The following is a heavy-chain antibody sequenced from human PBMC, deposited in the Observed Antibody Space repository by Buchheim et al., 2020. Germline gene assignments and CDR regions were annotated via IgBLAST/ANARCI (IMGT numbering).Heavy chain of an antibody. V-gene: IGHV4-59*01. CDR3: AGVIGRRGWTDY. D-gene: IGHD6-19*01. CDR2: SYYTGNT. Sequence: QVQLQESGPGLVKPSETLSLTCSVSGGSISSYYWNWIRQPPGRGLEWIGYSYYTGNTTYNPSLKSRVTISVDTSKNQFSLKLTSVTAADTAVYYCAGVIGRRGWTDYWGQGTL. CDR1: GGSISSYY. J-gene: IGHJ4*02.